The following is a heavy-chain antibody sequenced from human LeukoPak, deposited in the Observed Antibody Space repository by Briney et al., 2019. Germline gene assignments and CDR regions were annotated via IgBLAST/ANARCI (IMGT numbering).Heavy chain of an antibody. J-gene: IGHJ6*03. CDR2: IYYSGST. CDR1: GGSISSYY. Sequence: PSETLSLTCTVSGGSISSYYWSWIRQPPGKGLEWIGYIYYSGSTNYNPSLKSRVTISVDTSKDQFSLKLSSVTAADTAVYYCARKLDRSTRHYYYMDVWGKGTTVTVSS. D-gene: IGHD3/OR15-3a*01. CDR3: ARKLDRSTRHYYYMDV. V-gene: IGHV4-59*12.